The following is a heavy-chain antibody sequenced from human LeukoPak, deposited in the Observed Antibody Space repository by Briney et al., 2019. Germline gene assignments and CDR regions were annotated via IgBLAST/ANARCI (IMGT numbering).Heavy chain of an antibody. CDR1: GYTLTELS. J-gene: IGHJ6*02. CDR2: FDPEDGET. Sequence: GASVKVSCKVSGYTLTELSMHWVRQAPGKGLEWMGGFDPEDGETIYAQKFQGRFTISRDNSKNTLYLQMNSLRAEDTAVYYCASTRRGGQQLVRYYYGMDVWGQGTTVTVSS. CDR3: ASTRRGGQQLVRYYYGMDV. D-gene: IGHD6-13*01. V-gene: IGHV1-24*01.